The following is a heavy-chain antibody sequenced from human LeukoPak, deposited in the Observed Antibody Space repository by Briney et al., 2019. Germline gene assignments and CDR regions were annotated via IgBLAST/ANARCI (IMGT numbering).Heavy chain of an antibody. V-gene: IGHV1-2*02. CDR1: GYTSTGYY. Sequence: PWASVKVSCKAPGYTSTGYYMHWVRQAPGQGLEWMGWINPNSGGTNYAQKFQGRVTMTRDTSISTAYMELSRLRSDDTAVYYCARESIAASGTYYYYYMDVWGKGTTVTVSS. J-gene: IGHJ6*03. CDR2: INPNSGGT. D-gene: IGHD6-13*01. CDR3: ARESIAASGTYYYYYMDV.